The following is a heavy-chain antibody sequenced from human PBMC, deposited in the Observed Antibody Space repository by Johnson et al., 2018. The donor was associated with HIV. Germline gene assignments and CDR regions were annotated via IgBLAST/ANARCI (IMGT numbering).Heavy chain of an antibody. CDR2: IYSGGST. J-gene: IGHJ3*02. D-gene: IGHD6-6*01. CDR3: ARESLLITPRRDDAFDI. CDR1: GFTVSSNY. Sequence: VQLVESGGGLIQPGGSLRLSCAVFGFTVSSNYMSWVRQAPGKGLEWVSVIYSGGSTYYADSVKGRFTISRDNSKNTLYLQMNSLRAEDTAVYYCARESLLITPRRDDAFDIWGQGTMVTVS. V-gene: IGHV3-53*01.